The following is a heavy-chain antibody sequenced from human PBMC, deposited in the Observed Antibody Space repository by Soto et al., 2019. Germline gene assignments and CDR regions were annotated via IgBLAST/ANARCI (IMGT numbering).Heavy chain of an antibody. CDR1: GFTFSTYG. J-gene: IGHJ4*02. D-gene: IGHD3-22*01. CDR2: ISSDGKSE. V-gene: IGHV3-30*18. CDR3: AKTITTYSGDSRGRGALVDY. Sequence: QVQLVESGGGVVQPGRSLRLSCAASGFTFSTYGMHWVRQPPGKGLEWVAVISSDGKSEHYADPVKGRFSISRDNSKNTLSLQKNSRRVEDTAVYYCAKTITTYSGDSRGRGALVDYWGQGTLVTVSS.